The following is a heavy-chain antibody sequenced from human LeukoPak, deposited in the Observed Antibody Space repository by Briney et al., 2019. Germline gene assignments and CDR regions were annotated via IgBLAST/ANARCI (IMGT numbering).Heavy chain of an antibody. J-gene: IGHJ4*02. CDR1: GYTFTSYD. CDR3: ARSLYSSFDY. D-gene: IGHD1-26*01. CDR2: MNTNSGNT. V-gene: IGHV1-8*01. Sequence: ASVKVSCKASGYTFTSYDINWVRQATGQGLEWMGWMNTNSGNTGYAQKFQGRVTMTRNTSITTASMELSSLRSEDTAVYYCARSLYSSFDYWGQGTLVTVSP.